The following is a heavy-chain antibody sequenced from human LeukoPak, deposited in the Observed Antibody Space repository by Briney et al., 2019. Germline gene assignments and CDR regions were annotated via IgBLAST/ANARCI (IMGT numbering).Heavy chain of an antibody. J-gene: IGHJ4*02. Sequence: ASVTVSFKSSGYTFTNYYIHWVGQAPGQGVEGMGIINPSGRSTSYAQKFQGRVTMTRDTSTSTVYMELSSLRSEDTAVYYCAREGSYSWTFDYWGQGTLVTVSS. V-gene: IGHV1-46*01. CDR3: AREGSYSWTFDY. CDR1: GYTFTNYY. D-gene: IGHD1-1*01. CDR2: INPSGRST.